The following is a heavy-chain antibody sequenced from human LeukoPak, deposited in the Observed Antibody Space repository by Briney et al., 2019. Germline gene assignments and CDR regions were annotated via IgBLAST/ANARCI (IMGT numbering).Heavy chain of an antibody. Sequence: SETLSLTCTVSGYSISSGYYWGWIRQPPGKGLEWIGSIYHSGSTYYNPSLKSRVTISVDTSKNQFSLKLSSVTAADTAVYYCARRNYDSSGYKGYYYMDVWGKGTTVTISS. V-gene: IGHV4-38-2*02. CDR2: IYHSGST. CDR1: GYSISSGYY. J-gene: IGHJ6*03. D-gene: IGHD3-22*01. CDR3: ARRNYDSSGYKGYYYMDV.